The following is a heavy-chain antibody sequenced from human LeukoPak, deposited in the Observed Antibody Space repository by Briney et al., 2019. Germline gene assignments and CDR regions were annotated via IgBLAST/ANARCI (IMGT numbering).Heavy chain of an antibody. V-gene: IGHV1-46*01. CDR1: GYTFTSYY. CDR3: ARGGVWGYDYIYFDY. CDR2: INPSGGST. J-gene: IGHJ4*02. D-gene: IGHD5-12*01. Sequence: ASVKVSCKASGYTFTSYYMHWVRQAPGQGLEWMGIINPSGGSTSYAQKFQGRVTMTRDTSTSTVYMELSSLRSEDTAVYYCARGGVWGYDYIYFDYWGQGTLVTVSS.